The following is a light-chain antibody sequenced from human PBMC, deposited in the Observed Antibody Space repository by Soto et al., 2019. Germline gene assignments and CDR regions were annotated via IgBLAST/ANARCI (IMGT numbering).Light chain of an antibody. CDR1: QGVSTY. Sequence: DIQLTQSPASLSSSVGDRVTITCRASQGVSTYLAWYQQKPGQVPKLLIYAASTLAPGIPARFSGSGSGTDFTLTISSLEPEDVAVYYCQQYSDGPSTFGGGTKVEIK. J-gene: IGKJ4*01. V-gene: IGKV1-27*01. CDR3: QQYSDGPST. CDR2: AAS.